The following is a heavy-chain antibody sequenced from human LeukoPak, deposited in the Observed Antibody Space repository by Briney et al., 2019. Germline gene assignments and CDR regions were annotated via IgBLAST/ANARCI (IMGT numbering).Heavy chain of an antibody. J-gene: IGHJ4*02. CDR3: ARDIGWELRGVRFDY. D-gene: IGHD1-26*01. CDR1: GFTFSSYA. V-gene: IGHV3-53*01. Sequence: HPGGSLRLSCAASGFTFSSYAMSWVRQAPGKGLEWVSVIYSGGSTYYADSVKGRFTISRDNSKNTLYLQMNSLRAEDTAVYYCARDIGWELRGVRFDYWGQGTLVTVSS. CDR2: IYSGGST.